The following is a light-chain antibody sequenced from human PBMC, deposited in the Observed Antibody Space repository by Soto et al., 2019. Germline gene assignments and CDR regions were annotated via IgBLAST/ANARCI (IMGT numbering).Light chain of an antibody. V-gene: IGKV3-20*01. J-gene: IGKJ5*01. CDR1: QSVSSSY. CDR2: DAS. Sequence: EIVLTQSPVTLSVSPGERATLSCRASQSVSSSYLAWYQQKPGQAPRLLIYDASTRATGIPARFSGSGSGTEFTLTISSLQSEDFAVYYCQQYGSSPTFGQGTRLE. CDR3: QQYGSSPT.